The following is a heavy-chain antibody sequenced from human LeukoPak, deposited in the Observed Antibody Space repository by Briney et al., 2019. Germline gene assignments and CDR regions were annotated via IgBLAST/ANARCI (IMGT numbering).Heavy chain of an antibody. J-gene: IGHJ3*02. D-gene: IGHD2-15*01. CDR2: INPDSGGT. CDR3: ANSGGEEDDAFDI. V-gene: IGHV1-2*02. Sequence: ASVKVSCKASGYTFTAFYIHWVRQAPGQGLEWMGWINPDSGGTNYGQKFQGRVTMTRDTSITTAYMELSRLRSDDTAVYYCANSGGEEDDAFDIWGQGTMVTVSS. CDR1: GYTFTAFY.